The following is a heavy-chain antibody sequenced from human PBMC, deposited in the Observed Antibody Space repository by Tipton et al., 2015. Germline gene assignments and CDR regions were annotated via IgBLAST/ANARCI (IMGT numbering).Heavy chain of an antibody. D-gene: IGHD6-13*01. J-gene: IGHJ4*02. CDR3: AREGSSWYFGVY. CDR2: ISSASGYI. CDR1: GFIFSNYG. Sequence: GSLRLSCAASGFIFSNYGMNWVRQAPGKGLEWVSSISSASGYIFYADSVKGRFTISRDNAKNSLFLQMNSLTAEDTAFYYCAREGSSWYFGVYWGQGTLVSVSS. V-gene: IGHV3-21*04.